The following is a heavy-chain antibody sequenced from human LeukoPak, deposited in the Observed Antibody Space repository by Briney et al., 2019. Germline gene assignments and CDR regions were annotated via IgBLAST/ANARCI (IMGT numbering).Heavy chain of an antibody. Sequence: GSLRLSCAASGFTFSSYWMSWVRPAPGKGLEWVANIKQDGSEKYYVDSVKGRFTISRDNAKNSLYLQMNSLRAEDTAVYYCARDGRGYSGYDWFDYWGQGTLVTVSS. CDR2: IKQDGSEK. V-gene: IGHV3-7*03. D-gene: IGHD5-12*01. CDR1: GFTFSSYW. CDR3: ARDGRGYSGYDWFDY. J-gene: IGHJ4*02.